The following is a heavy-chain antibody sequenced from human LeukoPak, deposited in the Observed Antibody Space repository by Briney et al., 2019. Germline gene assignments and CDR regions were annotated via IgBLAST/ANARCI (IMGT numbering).Heavy chain of an antibody. CDR1: GGSISNTYYY. CDR2: IYHTGNT. Sequence: PSETLSLTCAVSGGSISNTYYYWGWIRQPPGKGLEWIGSIYHTGNTYYNSSLESRVTISVDMSKNQFPLQLSSVTAADTAVYYCTRVRQGSQSDYWGQGTLVTVSS. CDR3: TRVRQGSQSDY. J-gene: IGHJ4*02. V-gene: IGHV4-39*06.